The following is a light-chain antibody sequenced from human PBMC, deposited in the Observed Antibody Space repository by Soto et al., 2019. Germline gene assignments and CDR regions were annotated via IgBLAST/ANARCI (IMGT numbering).Light chain of an antibody. V-gene: IGKV3-11*01. Sequence: EIVLTQPPATLSLSPGERATLSCRASQSVSRNLAWYQHKPGQAPRLLIYGASNRATGIPARFSGSGSGTDFTLTISSVEPEDFAVYYCQQRGNWPLYTFGQGAKLEI. J-gene: IGKJ2*01. CDR2: GAS. CDR1: QSVSRN. CDR3: QQRGNWPLYT.